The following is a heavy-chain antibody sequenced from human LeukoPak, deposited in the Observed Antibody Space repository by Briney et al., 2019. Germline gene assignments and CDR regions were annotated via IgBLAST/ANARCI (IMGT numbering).Heavy chain of an antibody. D-gene: IGHD5-12*01. J-gene: IGHJ4*02. CDR3: ARDRSGYDIFDY. CDR2: IHHSGST. Sequence: PSETLSLTCTVSGGSIGSGDYYWSWIRQPPGKGLEWIGYIHHSGSTYYNPSLKSRLTISVDTSKNQFSLKLSSVTAADTAMYYCARDRSGYDIFDYWGQGTLVTVSS. V-gene: IGHV4-30-4*01. CDR1: GGSIGSGDYY.